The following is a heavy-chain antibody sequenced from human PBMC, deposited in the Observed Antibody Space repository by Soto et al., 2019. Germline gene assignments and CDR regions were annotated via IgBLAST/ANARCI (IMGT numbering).Heavy chain of an antibody. CDR1: GFTFSSYG. CDR3: ARDGSSGWVMDV. J-gene: IGHJ6*02. V-gene: IGHV3-33*01. D-gene: IGHD6-19*01. CDR2: IWYDGSNK. Sequence: QVQLVESGGGVVQPGRSLRLSCAASGFTFSSYGMHWVRQAPGKGLEWVAVIWYDGSNKYYADSVKGRFTISRDNSKNPLDLQMNSLRAEDTAVYYCARDGSSGWVMDVWGQGTTVTVSS.